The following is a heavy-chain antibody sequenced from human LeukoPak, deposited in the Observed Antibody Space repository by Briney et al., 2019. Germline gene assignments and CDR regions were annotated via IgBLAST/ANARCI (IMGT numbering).Heavy chain of an antibody. CDR3: ARDFTGFDYGDYGIPDY. D-gene: IGHD4-17*01. J-gene: IGHJ4*02. V-gene: IGHV3-30-3*01. CDR2: ISYDGSNK. Sequence: GSLRLSCAASGFTFSSYAMHWVRQAPGKGLEWVAVISYDGSNKYYADSVKGRFTISRDNSKNTLYLQMNSLRAEDTAVYYCARDFTGFDYGDYGIPDYWGQGTLVTVSS. CDR1: GFTFSSYA.